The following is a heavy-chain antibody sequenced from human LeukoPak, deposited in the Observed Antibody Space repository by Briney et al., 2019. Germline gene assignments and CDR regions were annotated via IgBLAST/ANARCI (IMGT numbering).Heavy chain of an antibody. V-gene: IGHV3-21*01. J-gene: IGHJ6*03. CDR2: ITGSGTYT. Sequence: GGSLRLSCAASGFTFSDYSVNWVRQAPGRGVEWVSSITGSGTYTYYADSVRGRFTLARDNARNSLYLQMSSLRAEDTAVYYCVRDKAGSTPNYYYSMDVWGTGTTVTVSS. CDR3: VRDKAGSTPNYYYSMDV. CDR1: GFTFSDYS. D-gene: IGHD6-19*01.